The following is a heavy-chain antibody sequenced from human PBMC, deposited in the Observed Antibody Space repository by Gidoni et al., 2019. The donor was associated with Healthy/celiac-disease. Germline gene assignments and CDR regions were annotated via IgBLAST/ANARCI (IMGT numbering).Heavy chain of an antibody. J-gene: IGHJ6*02. V-gene: IGHV3-30*18. CDR2: ISYDGSNK. CDR3: AKDVGIAVAGGYGMDV. CDR1: GFHFSSHG. Sequence: QVQLVESGGGVVQPGRSLRLSCAASGFHFSSHGMRWFRQAPGKGLEWVAVISYDGSNKYYADSVKGRFTISRDNSKNTLYLQMNSLRAEDTAVYYCAKDVGIAVAGGYGMDVWGQGTTVTVSS. D-gene: IGHD6-19*01.